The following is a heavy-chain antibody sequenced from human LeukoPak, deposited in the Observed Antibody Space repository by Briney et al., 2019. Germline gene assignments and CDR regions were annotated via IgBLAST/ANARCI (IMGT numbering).Heavy chain of an antibody. CDR1: GFTFSSYG. CDR3: AKDQDNYYYYMDV. J-gene: IGHJ6*03. CDR2: IRYDGSNK. Sequence: PGGSLRLSCAASGFTFSSYGMHWVRQAPGKGLEWVAFIRYDGSNKYYADSVKGRFTISRDNSKNTLYLQMNSLRAEDTAVYYCAKDQDNYYYYMDVWGKGTTVTVSS. V-gene: IGHV3-30*02.